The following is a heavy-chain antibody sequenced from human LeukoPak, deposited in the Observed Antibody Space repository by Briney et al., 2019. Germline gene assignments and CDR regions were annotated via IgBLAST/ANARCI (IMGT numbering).Heavy chain of an antibody. D-gene: IGHD3-10*01. CDR2: ISSDGSIK. Sequence: GGSLRLSCTASKFTFSHYGMQWVRQAPGKGLEWVAVISSDGSIKVYADSVKGRFTLSRDNSINTVDLQMNSLRAEDTAVYYCVKDLGVGFGGYYWGQGTLVTVSS. CDR3: VKDLGVGFGGYY. V-gene: IGHV3-30*18. CDR1: KFTFSHYG. J-gene: IGHJ4*02.